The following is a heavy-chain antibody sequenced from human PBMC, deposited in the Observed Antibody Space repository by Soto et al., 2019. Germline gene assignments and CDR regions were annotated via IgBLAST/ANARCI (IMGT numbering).Heavy chain of an antibody. V-gene: IGHV2-5*02. CDR2: IYWDDDK. D-gene: IGHD6-19*01. J-gene: IGHJ4*02. Sequence: SGPTLVNPTQTLTLTCTFSGFSLSSTRMAVGWIRQPPGKALEWLALIYWDDDKRYSPFLVSMLTITKDTSKNQVVLTMFNMDPVDTARYYCAHIVVAGLGYYFDYWGQ. CDR1: GFSLSSTRMA. CDR3: AHIVVAGLGYYFDY.